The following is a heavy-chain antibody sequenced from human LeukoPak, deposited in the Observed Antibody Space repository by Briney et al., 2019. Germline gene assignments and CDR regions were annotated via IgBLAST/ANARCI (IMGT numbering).Heavy chain of an antibody. CDR2: ISWNSGSI. D-gene: IGHD3-3*01. CDR1: GFTFDDYA. Sequence: GRSLRLSCAASGFTFDDYAMHWVRQAPGKGLEWVSGISWNSGSIVYADSVKGRFTISRDNAKNSLYLQMNSLRAEGMALYYCAKDHYDFWGGYYYNGSTPGFDAFDIWGQGTMVTVSS. J-gene: IGHJ3*02. V-gene: IGHV3-9*03. CDR3: AKDHYDFWGGYYYNGSTPGFDAFDI.